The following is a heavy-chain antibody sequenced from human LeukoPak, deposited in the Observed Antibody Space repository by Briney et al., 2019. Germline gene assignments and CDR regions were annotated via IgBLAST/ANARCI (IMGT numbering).Heavy chain of an antibody. CDR3: ARRIIARGLGQENWFDP. CDR1: GASVTSYY. CDR2: ILYSGTT. V-gene: IGHV4-59*02. J-gene: IGHJ5*02. D-gene: IGHD3-16*01. Sequence: SETLSLTCTVSGASVTSYYWNWIRQPPGKGLEWIGYILYSGTTNYNPSLNSRVTMSLDTSKNQFSLELSPVTAADTAVYYCARRIIARGLGQENWFDPWGQGILVTVSS.